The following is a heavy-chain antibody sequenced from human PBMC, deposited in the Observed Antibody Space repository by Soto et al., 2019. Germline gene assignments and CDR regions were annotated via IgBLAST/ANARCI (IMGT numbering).Heavy chain of an antibody. CDR1: GGSINNYY. J-gene: IGHJ4*02. Sequence: QVQLQESGPGLVKPSETLLLTCTVPGGSINNYYWSWIRQPPGKGLEFIGYIYYAGTTTYNPSLKSRVTISVDTSKNQFSLKLSSVTAADTAVYYCARLGGYYQALDSWGQGTLLTVSS. D-gene: IGHD3-22*01. CDR3: ARLGGYYQALDS. V-gene: IGHV4-59*08. CDR2: IYYAGTT.